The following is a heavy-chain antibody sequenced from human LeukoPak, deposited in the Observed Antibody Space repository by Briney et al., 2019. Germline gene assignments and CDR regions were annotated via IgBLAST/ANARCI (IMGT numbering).Heavy chain of an antibody. CDR3: ARDGWSVQHPHGY. Sequence: PGGSLRLSCAASGFTFSDYYMSWIRQAPGKGLEWVSYISSSSSYTNYADSVKGRFTTSRDNAKNSLYLQMNSLRAEDTAVYYCARDGWSVQHPHGYWGQGTLVTVSS. D-gene: IGHD2-15*01. CDR2: ISSSSSYT. V-gene: IGHV3-11*06. J-gene: IGHJ4*02. CDR1: GFTFSDYY.